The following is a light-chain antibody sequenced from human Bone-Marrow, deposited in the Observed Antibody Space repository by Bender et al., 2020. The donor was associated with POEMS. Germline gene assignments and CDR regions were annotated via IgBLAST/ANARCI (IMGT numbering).Light chain of an antibody. CDR2: SDN. CDR1: NSNIGTNA. Sequence: QSVLTQPPSASGTPGQRVTISCSGSNSNIGTNAGNWYQQFPGTAPKLRIYSDNQRPSGVSDLFYAFKAGTSASLAIGVVQSEDEADYYGATWDAGLGGGVFGEGTKLTVL. V-gene: IGLV1-44*01. J-gene: IGLJ3*02. CDR3: ATWDAGLGGGV.